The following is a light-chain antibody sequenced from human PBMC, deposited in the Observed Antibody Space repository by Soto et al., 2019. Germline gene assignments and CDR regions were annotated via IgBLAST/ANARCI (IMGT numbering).Light chain of an antibody. Sequence: QSALTQPASVSGSPGQSITISCTGTSSDVGGYNYVSWYQHHPGKAPKLMIYEVSNRPSGVSNRFSGSKSGSTASLTISGLQAEYEADYYCTSYTSSSTHVVFGGGTKLTVL. CDR2: EVS. J-gene: IGLJ2*01. V-gene: IGLV2-14*01. CDR1: SSDVGGYNY. CDR3: TSYTSSSTHVV.